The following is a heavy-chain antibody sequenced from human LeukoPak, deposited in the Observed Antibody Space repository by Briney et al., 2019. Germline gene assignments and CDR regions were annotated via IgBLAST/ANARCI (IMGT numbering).Heavy chain of an antibody. CDR2: MNPNSGNT. D-gene: IGHD2-2*03. Sequence: ASVKVSCKASGYTFTSYDINWVRQATGQGLEWMGWMNPNSGNTGYAQKFQGRVTMTRNTSISTAYMGLRSLRSDDTAFYYCVRDRGYGTDTFDYWGQGTLVTVSS. CDR1: GYTFTSYD. V-gene: IGHV1-8*01. CDR3: VRDRGYGTDTFDY. J-gene: IGHJ4*02.